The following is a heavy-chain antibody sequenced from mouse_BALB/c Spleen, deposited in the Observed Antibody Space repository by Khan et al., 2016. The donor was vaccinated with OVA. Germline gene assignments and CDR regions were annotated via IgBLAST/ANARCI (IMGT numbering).Heavy chain of an antibody. J-gene: IGHJ1*01. CDR3: ARSSWYFDV. Sequence: EVQLVESGPELEKPGASVKISCKASGYSFTGYNMNWVKQSNGKSLEWIGNIDPYYGGISYNQKFKGKATLTVDKSSSTAYMQLKSLTSENSAVYYCARSSWYFDVWGPGTTVTVSS. V-gene: IGHV1-39*01. CDR1: GYSFTGYN. CDR2: IDPYYGGI.